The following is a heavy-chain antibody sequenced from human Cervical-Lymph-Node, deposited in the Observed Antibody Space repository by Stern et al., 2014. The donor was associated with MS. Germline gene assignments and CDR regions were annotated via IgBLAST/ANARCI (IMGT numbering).Heavy chain of an antibody. CDR3: AHMHWLARPFDY. CDR2: IYWDDDK. CDR1: GFSLTTSGVG. Sequence: QITLKESGPTLLKPTQTLTLTCSFSGFSLTTSGVGVGWIRQPPGRALEWLALIYWDDDKHYSPSLKTRLTITKDTSKNQVVLTMTNMDPVDTATYYCAHMHWLARPFDYWAREPWSPSPQ. V-gene: IGHV2-5*02. J-gene: IGHJ4*02. D-gene: IGHD6-19*01.